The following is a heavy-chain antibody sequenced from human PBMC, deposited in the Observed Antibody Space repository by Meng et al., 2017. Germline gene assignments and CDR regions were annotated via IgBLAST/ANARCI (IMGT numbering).Heavy chain of an antibody. CDR2: ISYDGSNK. CDR1: GFTFSSYA. V-gene: IGHV3-30*07. J-gene: IGHJ4*02. D-gene: IGHD3-9*01. Sequence: GGSLRLSCAASGFTFSSYAMHWVRQAPGKGLEWVAVISYDGSNKYYADSVKGRFTISRDNSKNTLYVQMNSLKTEDTAVYYCTTRYFDWLFYRVVSDYWGQGTLVTVSS. CDR3: TTRYFDWLFYRVVSDY.